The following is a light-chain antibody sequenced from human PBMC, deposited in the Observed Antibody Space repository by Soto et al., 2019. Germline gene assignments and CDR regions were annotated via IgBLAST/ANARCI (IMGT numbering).Light chain of an antibody. CDR2: KAS. Sequence: DIQMTQSPSTLSASVGDRVTITCRASQTISSWLAWYQQKPGKAPRLLIYKASSLESGVPSRFSGSGSGTEFTLTISSLQPDDFATYSCQQYNSYSPSTFGQGTKLEI. CDR1: QTISSW. CDR3: QQYNSYSPST. V-gene: IGKV1-5*03. J-gene: IGKJ2*01.